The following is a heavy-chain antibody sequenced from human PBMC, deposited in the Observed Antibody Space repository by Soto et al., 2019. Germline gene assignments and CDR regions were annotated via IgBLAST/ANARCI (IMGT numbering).Heavy chain of an antibody. Sequence: SETLSLTCTVSGGSISSYYWSWIRQPPGKGLEWIGYIYYSGSTNYNPSLKSRVTISVDTSKNQFSLKLSSVTAADTAVYYCARAVYSGYDFWFDPWGQGNLVTVSS. CDR1: GGSISSYY. CDR2: IYYSGST. CDR3: ARAVYSGYDFWFDP. J-gene: IGHJ5*02. V-gene: IGHV4-59*01. D-gene: IGHD5-12*01.